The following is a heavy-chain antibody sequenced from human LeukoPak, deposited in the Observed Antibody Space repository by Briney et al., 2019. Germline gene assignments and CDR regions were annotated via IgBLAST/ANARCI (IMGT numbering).Heavy chain of an antibody. J-gene: IGHJ3*02. CDR1: GFTFSTHA. D-gene: IGHD4-17*01. CDR2: SRGSGGIT. CDR3: AKGYADYGADAFDI. V-gene: IGHV3-23*01. Sequence: GGSLRLSCAPSGFTFSTHAMSWVRQAPGKGLEWVSTSRGSGGITYYAGSVKGRFTISRDQSKNTLYLQMNSLRVEDTAVYYCAKGYADYGADAFDIWGQGTLVTVSS.